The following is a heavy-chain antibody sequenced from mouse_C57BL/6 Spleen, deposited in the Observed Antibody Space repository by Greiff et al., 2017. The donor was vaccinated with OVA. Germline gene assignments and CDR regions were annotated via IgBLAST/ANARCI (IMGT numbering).Heavy chain of an antibody. CDR3: ARENWERYFDV. V-gene: IGHV3-6*01. Sequence: EVQLVESGPGLVKPSQSLSLTCSVTGYSITSGYYWNWIRQFPGNKLEWMGYISYDGSNNYNPSLKNRISITRDTSKNQFFLKLNSVTTEDTATYYCARENWERYFDVWGTGTTVTVSS. CDR2: ISYDGSN. D-gene: IGHD4-1*01. J-gene: IGHJ1*03. CDR1: GYSITSGYY.